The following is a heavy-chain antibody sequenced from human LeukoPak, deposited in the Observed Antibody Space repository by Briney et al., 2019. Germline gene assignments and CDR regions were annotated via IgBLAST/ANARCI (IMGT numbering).Heavy chain of an antibody. Sequence: GGSLRLSCAASGFTFSSYKMNWVRQAPGKGLEWVSSVSSSGSYIYYADSVKGRFTISRDNSKNTLYLQMNSLRAEDTAVYYCAKEGYYYGSGSLPNYWGQGTLVTVSS. CDR3: AKEGYYYGSGSLPNY. V-gene: IGHV3-21*04. D-gene: IGHD3-10*01. J-gene: IGHJ4*02. CDR1: GFTFSSYK. CDR2: VSSSGSYI.